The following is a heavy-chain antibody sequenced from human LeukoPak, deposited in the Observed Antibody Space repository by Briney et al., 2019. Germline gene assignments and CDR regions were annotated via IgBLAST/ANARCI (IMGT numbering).Heavy chain of an antibody. Sequence: GGSLRLSCPASGFTFSSYAMSWVRQAPGKGLEWVSTISGSGGSTYYADSVKGRFTISRDNSKNTLYLQMNSLRAEDTAVYYCAKAIGILRGITHWGQGTLVTVSS. D-gene: IGHD3-10*01. CDR2: ISGSGGST. CDR1: GFTFSSYA. J-gene: IGHJ4*02. V-gene: IGHV3-23*01. CDR3: AKAIGILRGITH.